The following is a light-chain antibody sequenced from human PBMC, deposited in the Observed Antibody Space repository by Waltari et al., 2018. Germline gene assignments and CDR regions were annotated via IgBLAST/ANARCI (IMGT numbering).Light chain of an antibody. Sequence: EIVLTQSPGSLSLSPGESVTLSCRASKNIHSFLAWFQQKPGQAPRLLIFAASTRATGVPPRFSGSGSGTDFTLTISSLAPEDFATYYCQQRHAWPITFGGGTKLEIK. V-gene: IGKV3-11*01. CDR1: KNIHSF. J-gene: IGKJ4*01. CDR3: QQRHAWPIT. CDR2: AAS.